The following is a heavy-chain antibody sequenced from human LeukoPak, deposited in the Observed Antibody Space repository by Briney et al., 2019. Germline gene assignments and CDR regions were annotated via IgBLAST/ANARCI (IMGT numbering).Heavy chain of an antibody. CDR3: AKDLQGITGTSDY. Sequence: PGGSLRLSCAASGFTFSSYGMHWVRQAPGRGLEWVAVIWYDGSNKYYADSVKGRFTISRDNSKNTLYLQMNSLRDEDTAVYYCAKDLQGITGTSDYWGQGTLVTVSS. D-gene: IGHD1-20*01. CDR2: IWYDGSNK. V-gene: IGHV3-33*06. J-gene: IGHJ4*02. CDR1: GFTFSSYG.